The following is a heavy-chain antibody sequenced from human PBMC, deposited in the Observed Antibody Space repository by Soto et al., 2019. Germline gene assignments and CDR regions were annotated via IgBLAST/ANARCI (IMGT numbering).Heavy chain of an antibody. CDR2: ISAYNGNT. V-gene: IGHV1-18*01. D-gene: IGHD2-15*01. CDR3: AKGFRASYCSGGSCYPPLDY. J-gene: IGHJ4*02. Sequence: ASVKVSCKASGYTFTSYGISWVRQAPGQGLEWMGWISAYNGNTNYAQKLQGRVTMTTDTSTSTAYMELRSLRSDDTAVYYCAKGFRASYCSGGSCYPPLDYWGPGTLVTVSS. CDR1: GYTFTSYG.